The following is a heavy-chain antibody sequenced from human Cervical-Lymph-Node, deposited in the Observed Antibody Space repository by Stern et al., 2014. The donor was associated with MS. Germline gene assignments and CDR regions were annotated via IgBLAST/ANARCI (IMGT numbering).Heavy chain of an antibody. CDR3: AVRYCSGGRCYSVPDV. Sequence: QVQPVESGSEVKKPGASVKVSCKASEYTHNNYLIHWVRQAPGQRPDWMGVINPSGATNYAQKVQDRVTMTTDASTSTFYMELSRLRSEDTAVYYCAVRYCSGGRCYSVPDVWGQGTTVIVSS. J-gene: IGHJ6*02. V-gene: IGHV1-46*02. D-gene: IGHD2-15*01. CDR2: INPSGAT. CDR1: EYTHNNYL.